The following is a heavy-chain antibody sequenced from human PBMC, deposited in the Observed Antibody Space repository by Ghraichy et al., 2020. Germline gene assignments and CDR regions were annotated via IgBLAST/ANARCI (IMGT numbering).Heavy chain of an antibody. CDR1: GYSFTSYW. CDR3: ASSIWGSSEYYFDY. J-gene: IGHJ4*02. V-gene: IGHV5-51*01. D-gene: IGHD3-16*01. CDR2: IYPGDSDT. Sequence: GGSLRLSCKGSGYSFTSYWIGWVRQMPGKGLEWMGIIYPGDSDTRYSPSFQGQVTISADKSISTAYLQWSSLKASDTAMYYCASSIWGSSEYYFDYWGQGTLVTVSS.